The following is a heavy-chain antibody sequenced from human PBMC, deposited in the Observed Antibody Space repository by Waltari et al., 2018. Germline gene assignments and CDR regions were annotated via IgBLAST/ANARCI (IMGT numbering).Heavy chain of an antibody. J-gene: IGHJ4*02. CDR1: GYSISSGYY. V-gene: IGHV4-38-2*01. CDR3: AIVDEIEDY. Sequence: QVQLQESGPGLVKPSETLSLTCAVSGYSISSGYYWGWIRQPPGKGLEWIGSIYHSGSTYYNPSLKSRVTITRNTSISTAYMELSSLRSEDTAVYYCAIVDEIEDYWGQGTLVTVSS. CDR2: IYHSGST. D-gene: IGHD2-15*01.